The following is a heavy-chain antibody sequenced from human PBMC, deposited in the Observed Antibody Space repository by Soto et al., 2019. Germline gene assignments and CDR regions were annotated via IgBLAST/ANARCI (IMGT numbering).Heavy chain of an antibody. CDR1: GFTFTSYA. D-gene: IGHD1-26*01. J-gene: IGHJ4*02. Sequence: EVQLVESGGGLVQPGGSLRLSCAASGFTFTSYAMHWVRQAPGKGLEYVSAISSNGGSTYYATSVKGRFTISRDNSKNTLYLQLGSVRAEDMAVYYWARGGSDFNSWGQGTLVPVSS. CDR2: ISSNGGST. CDR3: ARGGSDFNS. V-gene: IGHV3-64*01.